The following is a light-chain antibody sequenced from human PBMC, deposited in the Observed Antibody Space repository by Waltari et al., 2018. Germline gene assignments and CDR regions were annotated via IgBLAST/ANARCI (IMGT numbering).Light chain of an antibody. J-gene: IGKJ3*01. CDR1: QSVSRY. CDR2: DTF. Sequence: EIVLTQSPVTLSLSPGERATLSCRASQSVSRYLAWYQQKPGQAPRLLIYDTFSRASGIPARFSGSGSGTDFTLTISSLEPEDFAVYYCLHRSNWPPLFTFGPGTKVEIK. V-gene: IGKV3-11*01. CDR3: LHRSNWPPLFT.